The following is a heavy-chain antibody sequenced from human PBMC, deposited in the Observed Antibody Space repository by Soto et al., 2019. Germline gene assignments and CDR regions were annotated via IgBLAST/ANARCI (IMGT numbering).Heavy chain of an antibody. J-gene: IGHJ4*02. D-gene: IGHD3-10*01. CDR2: ISYDGSNK. Sequence: GGSLRLSCAASGFTFSSYGMHWVRQAPGKGLEWVAVISYDGSNKYYADSVKGRFTISRDNSKNTLYLQMDSLRAEDTAVYYCAKDRLNNYYGSGAPIVYWGPGTLLTVSS. V-gene: IGHV3-30*18. CDR1: GFTFSSYG. CDR3: AKDRLNNYYGSGAPIVY.